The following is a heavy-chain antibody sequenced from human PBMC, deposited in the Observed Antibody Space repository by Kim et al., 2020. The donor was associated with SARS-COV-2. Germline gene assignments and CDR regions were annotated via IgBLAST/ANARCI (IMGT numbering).Heavy chain of an antibody. CDR2: ISSSGSTI. Sequence: GGSLRLSCAASGFTFSSYEMNWVRQAPGKGLEWVSYISSSGSTIYYADSVKGRFTISRDNAKNSLYLQMNSLRAEDTAVYYCARGYYYYMDVWGKGTTVTVSS. CDR1: GFTFSSYE. J-gene: IGHJ6*03. V-gene: IGHV3-48*03. CDR3: ARGYYYYMDV.